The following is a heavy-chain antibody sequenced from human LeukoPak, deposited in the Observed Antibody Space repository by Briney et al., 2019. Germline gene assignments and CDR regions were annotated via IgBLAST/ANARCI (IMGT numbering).Heavy chain of an antibody. Sequence: GGSLRLSCAASGFTFSNHAMSWVRQPPGKGLEYVSTISSNGGTTYYGNSVKDRFTISRDNSKNMLYLQMGSLRGEDMAVYYCARGYSVGYFDCWGQGTLITVSS. CDR3: ARGYSVGYFDC. V-gene: IGHV3-64*01. CDR2: ISSNGGTT. J-gene: IGHJ4*02. CDR1: GFTFSNHA. D-gene: IGHD4-11*01.